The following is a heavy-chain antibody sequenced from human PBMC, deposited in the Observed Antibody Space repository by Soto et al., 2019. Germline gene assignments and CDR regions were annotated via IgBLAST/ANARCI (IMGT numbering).Heavy chain of an antibody. D-gene: IGHD3-10*01. CDR1: GFTFSSYS. CDR2: ISSSSSTI. Sequence: GGSLRLSCAASGFTFSSYSMNWVRQAPGKGLEWVSYISSSSSTIYYADSVKGRFTISRDNAKNSLYLQMNSLRAEDTAVYYCARVAITMVRGVTSFNSYYYYYYMDVWGKGTTVTVSS. CDR3: ARVAITMVRGVTSFNSYYYYYYMDV. J-gene: IGHJ6*03. V-gene: IGHV3-48*01.